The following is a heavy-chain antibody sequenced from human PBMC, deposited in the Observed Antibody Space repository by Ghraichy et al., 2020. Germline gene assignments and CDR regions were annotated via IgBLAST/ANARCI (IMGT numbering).Heavy chain of an antibody. D-gene: IGHD4-17*01. CDR3: ARDNQDYGDYHSFDY. V-gene: IGHV3-21*01. J-gene: IGHJ4*02. CDR2: IISSSSVYI. CDR1: GFTFSRYS. Sequence: GGSLRLSCAASGFTFSRYSMNWVRQAPGKGLEWVSSIISSSSVYIYYADSIKGRFTISRDNAKNSLYLQMNSLRAEDTAVYYCARDNQDYGDYHSFDYWGRGALVTVSS.